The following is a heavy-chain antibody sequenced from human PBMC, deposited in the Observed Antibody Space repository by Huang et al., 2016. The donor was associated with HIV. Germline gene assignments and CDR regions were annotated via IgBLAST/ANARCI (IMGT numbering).Heavy chain of an antibody. V-gene: IGHV3-30*18. J-gene: IGHJ4*02. CDR3: AKESRWHSDLDN. D-gene: IGHD2-15*01. CDR1: GFTFNNFG. Sequence: QVQLVESGGGVVQPGRSLSLSCVASGFTFNNFGMHWVRQAPGKGLEWVAVISYDGSSGSYAESVKGRFTISRDNPMDTLYLQMNSLRPDDTAVYYCAKESRWHSDLDNWGQGTLVTVSS. CDR2: ISYDGSSG.